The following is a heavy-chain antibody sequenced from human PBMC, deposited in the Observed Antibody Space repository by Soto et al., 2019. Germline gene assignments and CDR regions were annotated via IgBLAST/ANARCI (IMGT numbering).Heavy chain of an antibody. Sequence: PGGSLRLSCAASGFTFSSYAMSWVRQAPGKGLEWVSAISGSGGSTYYADSVKGRFNISRDNSKKTLYLQMNSLRAEDTAVYYCATLYYYFPGPFDPWGQGTLVTDSS. CDR3: ATLYYYFPGPFDP. D-gene: IGHD3-10*02. CDR1: GFTFSSYA. V-gene: IGHV3-23*01. J-gene: IGHJ5*02. CDR2: ISGSGGST.